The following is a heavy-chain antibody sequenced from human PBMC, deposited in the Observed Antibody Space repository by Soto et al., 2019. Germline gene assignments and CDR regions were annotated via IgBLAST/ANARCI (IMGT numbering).Heavy chain of an antibody. D-gene: IGHD3-22*01. CDR1: GFTFSSYW. CDR2: INSDGSST. CDR3: ERGGGVVFITPDFDY. J-gene: IGHJ4*02. V-gene: IGHV3-74*01. Sequence: EVQLVESGGGLVQPGGSLRLSCAASGFTFSSYWMHWVRQAPGKGLVWVSRINSDGSSTSYADSVKGRFTISRDNAKNTLYLQMNILRAEDTVVYYGERGGGVVFITPDFDYWGQGTLVTVSS.